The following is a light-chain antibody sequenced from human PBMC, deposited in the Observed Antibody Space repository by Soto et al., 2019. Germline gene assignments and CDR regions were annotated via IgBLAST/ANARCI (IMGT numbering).Light chain of an antibody. J-gene: IGKJ1*01. CDR3: QQSYSTPWT. CDR2: AAS. Sequence: NQVTQSPSSLSASVGDIVTITCRAGQSISSYLNWYQQKPGKAPKLLIYAASSLQSGVPSRFSGSGSGTDFTLTISSLQPEDFATYYCQQSYSTPWTFGQGTKVDIK. CDR1: QSISSY. V-gene: IGKV1-39*01.